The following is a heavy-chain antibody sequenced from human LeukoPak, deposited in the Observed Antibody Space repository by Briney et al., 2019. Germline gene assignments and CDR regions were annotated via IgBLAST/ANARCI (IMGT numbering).Heavy chain of an antibody. CDR2: ISGSGGTT. D-gene: IGHD5-18*01. J-gene: IGHJ4*02. Sequence: QPGGSLRLSCAASGFTFSSYAMSWVRQAPGKGLEWVSTISGSGGTTYYADSAKGRFTISRDNAKNTLYLQMNSLRAEDTAVYYCARDPGTAMGRALDYWGQGTLVTVSS. CDR1: GFTFSSYA. CDR3: ARDPGTAMGRALDY. V-gene: IGHV3-23*01.